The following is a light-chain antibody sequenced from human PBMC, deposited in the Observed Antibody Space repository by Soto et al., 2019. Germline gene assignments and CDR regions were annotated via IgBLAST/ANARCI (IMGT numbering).Light chain of an antibody. V-gene: IGLV2-14*01. J-gene: IGLJ1*01. CDR2: EVS. CDR1: SSDVGGYNY. CDR3: SSYTSSSTQV. Sequence: QSVLTQPASVSGSPGQSITISCTGTSSDVGGYNYVSWYQQHPGKVPKLMIYEVSNRPSGVSNRFSGSKSANTASLTISGLQAEDEADYYCSSYTSSSTQVFGTGTKLTVL.